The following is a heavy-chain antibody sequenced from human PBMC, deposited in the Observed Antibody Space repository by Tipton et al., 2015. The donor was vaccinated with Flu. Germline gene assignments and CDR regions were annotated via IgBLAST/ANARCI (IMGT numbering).Heavy chain of an antibody. V-gene: IGHV4-38-2*01. J-gene: IGHJ4*02. Sequence: TLSLTCSVSGDSIGSPYFWGWIRQPPGKGLEWIGNVHHTGNTYYNPSLMSRITIAVDRPKNQFSQGLSSVTAADTAVYYCARSTYYYGSGSADYWGQGTLVTVSS. CDR2: VHHTGNT. CDR3: ARSTYYYGSGSADY. D-gene: IGHD3-10*01. CDR1: GDSIGSPYF.